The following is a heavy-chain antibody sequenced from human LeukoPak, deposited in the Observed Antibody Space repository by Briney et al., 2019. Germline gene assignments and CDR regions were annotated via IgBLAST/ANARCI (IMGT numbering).Heavy chain of an antibody. J-gene: IGHJ4*02. CDR3: ATDREGDPSCYYLV. Sequence: PSETLSLTCAVYGGSFSDYYWTWVRQAPGKGLEWVSSISANGGGTYYADSVKGRFTISRDNSKNTLFLQMNSLRAEDSAVYYCATDREGDPSCYYLVGGQGTLITVSS. V-gene: IGHV3-23*01. CDR1: GGSFSDYY. D-gene: IGHD3-22*01. CDR2: ISANGGGT.